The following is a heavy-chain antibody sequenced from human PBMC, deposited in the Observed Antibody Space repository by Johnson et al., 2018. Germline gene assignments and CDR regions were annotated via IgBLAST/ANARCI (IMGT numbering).Heavy chain of an antibody. D-gene: IGHD3-10*01. CDR3: VSASGITYPYFQH. J-gene: IGHJ1*01. CDR1: GFTFSDHY. V-gene: IGHV3-72*01. CDR2: IRDQSNSYTT. Sequence: VQLVQSGGGLVQPGGSXRLSCAASGFTFSDHYMDWVRQAPGKGLEWVGRIRDQSNSYTTEYAASVKGRFTISRDESKNSLYLQMNSLKTEDTAVYYCVSASGITYPYFQHWGQGTLVTVSS.